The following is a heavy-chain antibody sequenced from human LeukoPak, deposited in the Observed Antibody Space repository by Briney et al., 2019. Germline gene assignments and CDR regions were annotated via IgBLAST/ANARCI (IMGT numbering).Heavy chain of an antibody. V-gene: IGHV3-74*01. CDR1: GFTFTNYW. Sequence: GGSLRLSCAASGFTFTNYWMHWVRQAPGMGLVWASRLPPDELGIIYADSVKGRFTVSRDNAKNTVYLQMNNLRVDDTAMYYCVGTIASRGSEYWGQGALVTVSS. J-gene: IGHJ4*02. D-gene: IGHD6-6*01. CDR3: VGTIASRGSEY. CDR2: LPPDELGI.